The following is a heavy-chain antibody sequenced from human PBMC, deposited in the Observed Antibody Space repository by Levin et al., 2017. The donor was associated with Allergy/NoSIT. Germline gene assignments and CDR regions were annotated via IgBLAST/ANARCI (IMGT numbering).Heavy chain of an antibody. CDR2: ISYDGSNK. V-gene: IGHV3-30*18. CDR3: AKTSLSFAAALYRGFFHH. J-gene: IGHJ1*01. Sequence: GGSLRLSCAASGFTFSSYGMHWVRQAPGKGLEWVAVISYDGSNKYYADSVKGRFTISRDNSKNTLYLQMNSLRAEDTAVYCCAKTSLSFAAALYRGFFHHWGQGTLVTVSS. D-gene: IGHD6-13*01. CDR1: GFTFSSYG.